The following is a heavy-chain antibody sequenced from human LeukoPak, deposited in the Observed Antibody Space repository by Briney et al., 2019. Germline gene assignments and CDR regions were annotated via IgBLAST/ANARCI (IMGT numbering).Heavy chain of an antibody. V-gene: IGHV4-34*01. Sequence: SETLSLTCAVYGGSFSGYYWSWIRQPPGKELEWIGEINHSGSTNYNPSLKSRVTISVDTSKNQFSLKLSSVTAADTAVYYCARGGRSGYSYGYGPYWFDPWGQGTLVTVPS. CDR3: ARGGRSGYSYGYGPYWFDP. D-gene: IGHD5-18*01. CDR1: GGSFSGYY. CDR2: INHSGST. J-gene: IGHJ5*02.